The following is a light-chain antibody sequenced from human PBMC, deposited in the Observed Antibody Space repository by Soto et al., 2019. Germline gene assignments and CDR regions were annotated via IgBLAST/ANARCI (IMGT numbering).Light chain of an antibody. CDR2: AAS. V-gene: IGKV1D-12*01. Sequence: DIQMTQSPSSVSSSVGDRVTITCRASQGISSWLAWYQQKPGKAPELLMFAASSLQSGVPSRFSGSGSGTEFILTISSLQPDDFATYYCQHYNSYSEAFGQGTKGDIK. CDR3: QHYNSYSEA. J-gene: IGKJ1*01. CDR1: QGISSW.